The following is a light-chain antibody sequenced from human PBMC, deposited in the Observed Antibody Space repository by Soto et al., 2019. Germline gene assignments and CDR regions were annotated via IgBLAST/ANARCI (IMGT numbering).Light chain of an antibody. CDR2: GAS. J-gene: IGKJ4*01. Sequence: EIVLTQSPGTLSLSPGEGATLSCRTSQSVSSSYLSWFQQRPGQAPRLLIYGASNRASGIPDRFSGSGSGTDFTLTISSLEPEDFAVYYCHQYGNSPLTFGGGTRLEIK. CDR1: QSVSSSY. CDR3: HQYGNSPLT. V-gene: IGKV3-20*01.